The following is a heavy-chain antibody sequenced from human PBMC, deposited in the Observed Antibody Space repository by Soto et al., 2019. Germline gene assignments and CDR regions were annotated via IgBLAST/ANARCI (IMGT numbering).Heavy chain of an antibody. D-gene: IGHD3-10*01. CDR1: GYTFTNYA. V-gene: IGHV1-3*01. CDR2: INGGNGNT. Sequence: HVQLVQSGAEVEKPGDSVNVSCKASGYTFTNYAIYWVRQAPGQSLEWMGWINGGNGNTKYSQKFQGRVTITRDTSASTVYRELSRLRPEDTAMYYCARENYRGMGSFPLDYWGQGTLVSVSS. CDR3: ARENYRGMGSFPLDY. J-gene: IGHJ4*02.